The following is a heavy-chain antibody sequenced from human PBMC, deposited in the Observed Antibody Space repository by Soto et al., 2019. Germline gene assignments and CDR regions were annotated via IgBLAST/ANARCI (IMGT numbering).Heavy chain of an antibody. D-gene: IGHD3-22*01. Sequence: QVQLQESGPGLVKPSGTLSLTCAVSGGSISSSNWWSWVRQPPGKGLEWIGEIFHTGITSYNPSLKSRVTISVDKSKNRFSLNLSSVTAADTAVYYCARTDYYDSSAYFDYWGRGTLVTVSS. J-gene: IGHJ4*02. CDR1: GGSISSSNW. CDR3: ARTDYYDSSAYFDY. V-gene: IGHV4-4*02. CDR2: IFHTGIT.